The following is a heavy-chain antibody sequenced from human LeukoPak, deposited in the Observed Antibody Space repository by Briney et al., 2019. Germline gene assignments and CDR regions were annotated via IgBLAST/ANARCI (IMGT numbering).Heavy chain of an antibody. Sequence: GRSLRLSCAASGFTFSSYAMNWVRQALGKGLEWVSSLSDGGHSSFYADSVKGRFTIYRDDSQNILYLQMNNLRADDTALYYCAFSPLGFNYGYAYWGQGTLVTVSS. CDR2: LSDGGHSS. D-gene: IGHD5-18*01. J-gene: IGHJ4*02. V-gene: IGHV3-23*01. CDR1: GFTFSSYA. CDR3: AFSPLGFNYGYAY.